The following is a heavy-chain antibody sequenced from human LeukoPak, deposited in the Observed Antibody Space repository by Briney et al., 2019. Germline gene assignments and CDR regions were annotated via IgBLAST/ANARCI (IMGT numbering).Heavy chain of an antibody. CDR1: AYSFTSYW. V-gene: IGHV5-51*01. J-gene: IGHJ3*02. CDR3: ARQVIGGRYYDAFDI. D-gene: IGHD1-26*01. CDR2: IYPGDSDT. Sequence: GESLKISCKGSAYSFTSYWIGWVRHMPGKGLEWMGIIYPGDSDTRYSASFQGQVTISSDKSISTAYLQWSSLKASDNAMYYCARQVIGGRYYDAFDIWGQGKMVTVSS.